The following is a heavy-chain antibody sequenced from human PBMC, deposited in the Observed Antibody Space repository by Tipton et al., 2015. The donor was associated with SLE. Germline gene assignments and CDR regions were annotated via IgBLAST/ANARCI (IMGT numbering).Heavy chain of an antibody. CDR3: ARAQLYYFDY. V-gene: IGHV1-8*02. CDR1: GYTFTSYY. D-gene: IGHD2-15*01. J-gene: IGHJ4*02. CDR2: MNPNSGNT. Sequence: QSGPEVKKPGASVKVSCKASGYTFTSYYMHWVRQATGQGLEWMGWMNPNSGNTGYAQKFQGRVTMTRNTSISTAYMELSSLRSEDTAVYYCARAQLYYFDYWGQGTLVTVSS.